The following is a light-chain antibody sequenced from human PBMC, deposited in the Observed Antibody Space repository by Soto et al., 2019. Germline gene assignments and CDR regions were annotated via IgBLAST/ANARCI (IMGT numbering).Light chain of an antibody. CDR3: QQYGTSWWT. CDR1: QSVSSRS. V-gene: IGKV3-20*01. Sequence: EIVLTQSPGTLSLSPGERATLSCRASQSVSSRSLAWYQQKPGQAPRLLIYAASSRATGIPDRFSGSGSGTDFTLTISRLEPEDFAVYYCQQYGTSWWTFGKGTKVGIK. J-gene: IGKJ1*01. CDR2: AAS.